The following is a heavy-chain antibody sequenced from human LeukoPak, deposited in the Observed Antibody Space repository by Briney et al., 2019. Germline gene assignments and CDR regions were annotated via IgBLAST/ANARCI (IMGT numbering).Heavy chain of an antibody. J-gene: IGHJ4*02. V-gene: IGHV3-23*01. Sequence: GGSLRLSCAASGFTSSSYAMSWVRQAPGKGLEWVSAISGSGGSTYYAHSVKGRLTISRDNSKNTLYLQMNSLRAEDTAVYYCAKEIFGVVITYFDYWGEGTLVTVSS. D-gene: IGHD3-3*01. CDR1: GFTSSSYA. CDR3: AKEIFGVVITYFDY. CDR2: ISGSGGST.